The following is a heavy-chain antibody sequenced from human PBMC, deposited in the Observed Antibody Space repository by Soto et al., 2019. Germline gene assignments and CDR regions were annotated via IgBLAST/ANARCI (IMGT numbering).Heavy chain of an antibody. V-gene: IGHV3-30*18. CDR1: GFTFSSYG. D-gene: IGHD2-2*01. Sequence: QVQLVESGGGVVQPGRSLRLSCAASGFTFSSYGMHWVRQAPGKGLEWVAVISDDGSNKYYADSVKGRFTISRDNSKNTLYLQMNGLRAEDTAVYYCAKEDIVVVPAATWYYYYGMDVWGQGTTVTVSS. CDR2: ISDDGSNK. J-gene: IGHJ6*02. CDR3: AKEDIVVVPAATWYYYYGMDV.